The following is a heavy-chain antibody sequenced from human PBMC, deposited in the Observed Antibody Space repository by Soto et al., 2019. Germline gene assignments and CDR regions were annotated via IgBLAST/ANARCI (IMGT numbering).Heavy chain of an antibody. D-gene: IGHD3-9*01. CDR3: ATSSDTGYIFDF. CDR2: IKQNGGEE. V-gene: IGHV3-7*01. Sequence: GGSLRLSCAASGFTFTSYWMSWVRQAPGKGLEWVASIKQNGGEEYYVDSVKGRFTISRDNAKNSLYLEMNSLRAEDRAVYYCATSSDTGYIFDFWGQGTLVTVSS. J-gene: IGHJ4*02. CDR1: GFTFTSYW.